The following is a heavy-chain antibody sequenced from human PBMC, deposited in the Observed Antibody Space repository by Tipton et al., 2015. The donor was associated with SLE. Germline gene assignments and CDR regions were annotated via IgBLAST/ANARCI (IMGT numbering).Heavy chain of an antibody. Sequence: TLSLTCTVSGGSISSSSYYWGWIRQPPGKGLEWIGSIYYSGSTYYNPSLKSRVTISVDTSKNQFSLKLSSVTAADTAVYYCARHGVRGHELWYFDLWGRGTLVTVSS. CDR2: IYYSGST. CDR3: ARHGVRGHELWYFDL. D-gene: IGHD3-10*01. CDR1: GGSISSSSYY. V-gene: IGHV4-39*01. J-gene: IGHJ2*01.